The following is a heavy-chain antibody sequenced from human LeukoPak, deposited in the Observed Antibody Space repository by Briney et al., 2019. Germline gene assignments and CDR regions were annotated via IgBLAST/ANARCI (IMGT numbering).Heavy chain of an antibody. CDR3: ARERQTYDILTGFWQDGAFDA. CDR1: GGSISSINYY. J-gene: IGHJ3*01. V-gene: IGHV4-39*07. CDR2: IYYSGST. D-gene: IGHD3-9*01. Sequence: PSETLSLTCAVSGGSISSINYYWGWIRQPPGKGLEWIASIYYSGSTYYNPSLKSRLTISVDTSKNQFSLKLSSVTAVDTAVYYCARERQTYDILTGFWQDGAFDAWGQGTTVTVSS.